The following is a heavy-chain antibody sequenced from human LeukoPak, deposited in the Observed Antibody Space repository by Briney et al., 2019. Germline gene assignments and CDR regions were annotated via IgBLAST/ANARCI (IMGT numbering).Heavy chain of an antibody. V-gene: IGHV3-7*01. CDR3: AREGWLETTEFDY. D-gene: IGHD6-19*01. Sequence: GGSLRLSCAASGFTFSSYWMSWVRQAPGKGLEWVANIKQDGSEKYYVDSVKGRFTISRDNAKNSLYLQMNSLRAEDTAVYYCAREGWLETTEFDYWGQGTLVTVSS. CDR2: IKQDGSEK. J-gene: IGHJ4*02. CDR1: GFTFSSYW.